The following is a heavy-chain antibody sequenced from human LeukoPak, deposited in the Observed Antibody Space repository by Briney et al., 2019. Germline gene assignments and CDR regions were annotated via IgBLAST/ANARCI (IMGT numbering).Heavy chain of an antibody. V-gene: IGHV3-21*01. CDR2: ISSSSSYI. CDR3: ARRGFDP. Sequence: GGSLRLSCAASGFTVSSNYMSCVRQAPGKGLEWVSSISSSSSYIYYADSVKGRFTISRDNAKNSLYLQMNSLRAEDTAVYYCARRGFDPWGQGTLVTVSS. J-gene: IGHJ5*02. CDR1: GFTVSSNY.